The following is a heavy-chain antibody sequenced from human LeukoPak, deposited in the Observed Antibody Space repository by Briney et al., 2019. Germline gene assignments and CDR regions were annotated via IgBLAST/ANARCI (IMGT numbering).Heavy chain of an antibody. D-gene: IGHD6-13*01. CDR3: AKARLYAPIAAAGILDY. CDR2: IIPIFGIA. CDR1: GGTFSSYA. V-gene: IGHV1-69*04. J-gene: IGHJ4*02. Sequence: SVKVSCKASGGTFSSYAISWVRQAPGQGLEWMGRIIPIFGIANYAQKFQGRVTITADKSTSTAYMELSSLRAEDTAVYYCAKARLYAPIAAAGILDYWGQGTLVTVSS.